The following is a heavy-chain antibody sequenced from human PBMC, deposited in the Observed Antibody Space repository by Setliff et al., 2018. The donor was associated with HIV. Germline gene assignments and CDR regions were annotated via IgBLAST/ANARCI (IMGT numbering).Heavy chain of an antibody. CDR3: ATHPPYIIAWFIRS. CDR1: GFTLNELS. Sequence: ASVKVSCKISGFTLNELSIQWVRQAPAKGLEWMGGFDHEAGEIIYAQKFQGRVTMTEDTSADTAYMELSSLRSEDTAVYYCATHPPYIIAWFIRSWGQGILVTVSS. CDR2: FDHEAGEI. V-gene: IGHV1-24*01. D-gene: IGHD2-21*01. J-gene: IGHJ5*02.